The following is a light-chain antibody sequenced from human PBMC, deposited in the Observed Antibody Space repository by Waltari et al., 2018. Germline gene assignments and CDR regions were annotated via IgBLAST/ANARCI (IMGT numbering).Light chain of an antibody. CDR1: QDISNN. CDR3: QQFDNLYT. Sequence: DIQMTQSPSSLSSSVVDRVTITCQASQDISNNLNWYQQKPGKAPKLLIYDASHLETGVPSRFSGSGSGTDFTFTISSLQPEDIATYYCQQFDNLYTFGQGTKLEIK. J-gene: IGKJ2*01. CDR2: DAS. V-gene: IGKV1-33*01.